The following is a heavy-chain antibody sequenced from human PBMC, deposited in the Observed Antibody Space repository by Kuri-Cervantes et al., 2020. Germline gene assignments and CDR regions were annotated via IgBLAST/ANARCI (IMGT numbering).Heavy chain of an antibody. V-gene: IGHV3-30-3*01. Sequence: GESLKISCAASGFTFSSYAMHWVRQAPGKGLEWVAVISYDGSNKYYADSVKGRFTISRDNSKNTLFLQMNSLRAEDTAVYYCARDPLGYCTGGSCTLHGMDVWGQGTRVTVSS. D-gene: IGHD2-15*01. CDR1: GFTFSSYA. J-gene: IGHJ6*02. CDR2: ISYDGSNK. CDR3: ARDPLGYCTGGSCTLHGMDV.